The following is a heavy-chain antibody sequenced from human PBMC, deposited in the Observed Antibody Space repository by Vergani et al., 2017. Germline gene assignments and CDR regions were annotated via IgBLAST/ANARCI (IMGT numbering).Heavy chain of an antibody. Sequence: VQLVESGGGVVQPGRSLRLSCAASGFTFSSYWMSWVRQAPGKGLEWVANIKQDGSEKYYVDSVKGRFTISRDNAKNSLYLQMNSLRAEDTAVYYCARDRFNYYDTCFDYWGQGTLVTVSS. J-gene: IGHJ4*02. V-gene: IGHV3-7*01. CDR2: IKQDGSEK. D-gene: IGHD3-22*01. CDR3: ARDRFNYYDTCFDY. CDR1: GFTFSSYW.